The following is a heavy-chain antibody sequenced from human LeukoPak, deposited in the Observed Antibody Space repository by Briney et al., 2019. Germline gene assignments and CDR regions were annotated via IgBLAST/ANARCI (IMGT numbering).Heavy chain of an antibody. J-gene: IGHJ5*02. CDR3: ARDGSGSQGVNWFDP. V-gene: IGHV1-3*01. Sequence: ASVKVSCKASGYTFNYFAMHWVRQAPGQRPEWMGCINVDNDDTRYSQKFQGRVTITSDTSASTVYMELSSLRFEDTAVYYCARDGSGSQGVNWFDPWGPGTQVTVSS. D-gene: IGHD3-10*01. CDR2: INVDNDDT. CDR1: GYTFNYFA.